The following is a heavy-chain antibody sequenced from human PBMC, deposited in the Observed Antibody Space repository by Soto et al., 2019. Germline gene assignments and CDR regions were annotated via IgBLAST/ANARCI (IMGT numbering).Heavy chain of an antibody. CDR1: GFTFSSYG. Sequence: PGGSLRLSCAASGFTFSSYGMHWVRQAPGKGLEWVAVISYDGSNKYYADSVKGRFTISRDNSKNTLYLQMNSLRAEDTAVYYCAKPKSVLAATPFFDYWGQGTLVTVSS. J-gene: IGHJ4*02. CDR2: ISYDGSNK. V-gene: IGHV3-30*18. D-gene: IGHD2-15*01. CDR3: AKPKSVLAATPFFDY.